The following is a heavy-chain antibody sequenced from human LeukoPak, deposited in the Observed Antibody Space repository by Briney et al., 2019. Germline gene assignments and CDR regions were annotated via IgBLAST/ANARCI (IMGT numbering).Heavy chain of an antibody. CDR3: ARGQDYGDHLDY. Sequence: SVKVSCKASGYTFTGYYMHWVRQAPGQGLEWMGGIIPIFGTANYAQKFQGRVTITTDESTSTAYMELSSLRSEDTAVYYCARGQDYGDHLDYWGQGTLVTVSS. J-gene: IGHJ4*02. V-gene: IGHV1-69*05. CDR1: GYTFTGYY. CDR2: IIPIFGTA. D-gene: IGHD4-17*01.